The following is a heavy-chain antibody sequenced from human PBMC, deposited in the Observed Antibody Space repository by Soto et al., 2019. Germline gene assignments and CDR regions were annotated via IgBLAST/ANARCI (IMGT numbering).Heavy chain of an antibody. Sequence: QVQLVQSGAEVKKPGASVKVSCKASGYTFISYGISWVRQAPGQGLEWMGRISGYNGNTNYAQKLQGRVTMTTDTSTSTAYMELRSPRSDDTAVYYCARDRGYNWNYGWFDPWGQGTLVTVSS. V-gene: IGHV1-18*01. CDR2: ISGYNGNT. CDR1: GYTFISYG. J-gene: IGHJ5*02. CDR3: ARDRGYNWNYGWFDP. D-gene: IGHD1-7*01.